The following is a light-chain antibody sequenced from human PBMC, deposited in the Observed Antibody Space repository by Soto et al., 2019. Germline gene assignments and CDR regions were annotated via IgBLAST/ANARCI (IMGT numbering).Light chain of an antibody. V-gene: IGKV1-5*01. CDR2: DAS. J-gene: IGKJ2*01. CDR1: QRISSW. Sequence: DIQMTQSPSTLSASVGDRVTITSRASQRISSWWALYQQKPGKAPELLIYDASSLESGLPSRFGGSGSATASTLNISCLQPDGFETYDYQEYNSYSGAFGRGPKLESK. CDR3: QEYNSYSGA.